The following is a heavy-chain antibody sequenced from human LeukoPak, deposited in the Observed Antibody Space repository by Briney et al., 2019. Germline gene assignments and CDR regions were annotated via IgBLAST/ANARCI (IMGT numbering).Heavy chain of an antibody. CDR2: IYYSGST. Sequence: SETLSLTCTVSGGSISSYYWSWIRQPPGKGLEWIGYIYYSGSTNYNPSLKSRVTISVDTSKNQFSLKLSSVTAADTAVYYCAREEYLHGFDYWGQGTLVTVSS. CDR3: AREEYLHGFDY. D-gene: IGHD2-2*01. CDR1: GGSISSYY. J-gene: IGHJ4*02. V-gene: IGHV4-59*01.